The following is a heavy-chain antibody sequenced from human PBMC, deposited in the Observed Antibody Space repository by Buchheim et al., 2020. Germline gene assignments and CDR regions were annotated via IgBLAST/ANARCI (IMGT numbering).Heavy chain of an antibody. D-gene: IGHD6-13*01. CDR1: GFTFSDYT. J-gene: IGHJ4*02. CDR2: ITKTSDT. V-gene: IGHV3-23*05. Sequence: QLLESGGTLVQPGGSLRLSCVVSGFTFSDYTMGWVRQSPGRGLQWVSAITKTSDTYYPDSVQGRVTIPRHNFKNTLYLQMTSLRVEDTGVYYCARRVSGYFDYWGQGTL. CDR3: ARRVSGYFDY.